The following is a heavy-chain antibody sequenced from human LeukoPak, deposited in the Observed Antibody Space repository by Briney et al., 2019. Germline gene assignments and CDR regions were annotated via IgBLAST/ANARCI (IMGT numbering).Heavy chain of an antibody. CDR2: IYYSGST. CDR3: ARDRPPTR. CDR1: GGSVTSSSYY. Sequence: SETLSLTCSVSGGSVTSSSYYWSWIRQPPGKGLEWIGYIYYSGSTNYNPSLKSRVTISVDTSKNQFSLKLSSVTAADTAVYYCARDRPPTRWGQGTLVTVSS. V-gene: IGHV4-61*01. D-gene: IGHD6-6*01. J-gene: IGHJ4*02.